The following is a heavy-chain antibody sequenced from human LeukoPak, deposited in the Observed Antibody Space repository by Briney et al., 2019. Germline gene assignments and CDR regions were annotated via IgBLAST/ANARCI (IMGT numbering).Heavy chain of an antibody. Sequence: GGSLRLSCAASGFTFSDYYMSWIRQAPGKGLEWVSYISSSGSTIYYADSVKGRFTISRDNAKNSLYLQMNSLRAEDTAVYYCARSVRSSSWYGDYYYYMDVWGKGTTVTVSS. V-gene: IGHV3-11*04. D-gene: IGHD6-13*01. CDR3: ARSVRSSSWYGDYYYYMDV. CDR2: ISSSGSTI. CDR1: GFTFSDYY. J-gene: IGHJ6*03.